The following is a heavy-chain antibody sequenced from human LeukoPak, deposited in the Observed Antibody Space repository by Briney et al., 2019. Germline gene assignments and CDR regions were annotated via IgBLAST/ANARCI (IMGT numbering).Heavy chain of an antibody. D-gene: IGHD4-17*01. V-gene: IGHV3-48*03. CDR3: ARTPVTDFYYYYYMDA. Sequence: GGSLRLSCAASGFTFSGYEMNWVRQAPGKGLEWVSYISSSGSNIYYADSVKGRFTISRDNAKNSLYLQMNSLRAEDTALYYCARTPVTDFYYYYYMDAWGKGTTVTVSS. J-gene: IGHJ6*03. CDR1: GFTFSGYE. CDR2: ISSSGSNI.